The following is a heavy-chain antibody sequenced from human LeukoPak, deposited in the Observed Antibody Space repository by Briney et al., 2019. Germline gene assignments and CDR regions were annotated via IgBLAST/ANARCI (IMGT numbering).Heavy chain of an antibody. CDR2: ISRSGGAT. V-gene: IGHV3-23*01. CDR3: ARSGYCSGSNCYQGAFDI. J-gene: IGHJ3*02. Sequence: PGGSLRLSCAASGLTFNNYAMTWVRQAPGKGLEWVSAISRSGGATFYADSVKGRFTISRDNSKNTLYLQMNSLRAEDTAVYYCARSGYCSGSNCYQGAFDIWGQGTMVTVSS. D-gene: IGHD2-15*01. CDR1: GLTFNNYA.